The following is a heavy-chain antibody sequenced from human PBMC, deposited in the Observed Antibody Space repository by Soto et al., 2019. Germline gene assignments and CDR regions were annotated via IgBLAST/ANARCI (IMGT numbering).Heavy chain of an antibody. CDR1: GFTFSSYS. CDR3: AGDGISGSYYGGGAFDI. Sequence: EVQLVESGGGLVQPGGSLRLSCAASGFTFSSYSMNWVRQAPGKGLEWVSYISSSSSTIYYADSVKGRFTISRDNAKNSLYLQMNSLRDEDTAVYYCAGDGISGSYYGGGAFDIWGQGTMVTVSS. D-gene: IGHD1-26*01. CDR2: ISSSSSTI. J-gene: IGHJ3*02. V-gene: IGHV3-48*02.